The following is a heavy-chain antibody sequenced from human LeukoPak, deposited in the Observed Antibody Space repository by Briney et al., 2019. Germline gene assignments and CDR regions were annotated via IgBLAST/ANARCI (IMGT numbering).Heavy chain of an antibody. V-gene: IGHV3-21*01. D-gene: IGHD4-17*01. J-gene: IGHJ5*02. Sequence: GGSLRLSCAASGFTFSSYSMNWVRQAPGKGLEWVSSISSSSSYIYYADSVKGRFTISRDSAKNSLYLQMNSLRAEDTAVYYCARVLGDYARWFDPWGQGTLVTVSS. CDR1: GFTFSSYS. CDR2: ISSSSSYI. CDR3: ARVLGDYARWFDP.